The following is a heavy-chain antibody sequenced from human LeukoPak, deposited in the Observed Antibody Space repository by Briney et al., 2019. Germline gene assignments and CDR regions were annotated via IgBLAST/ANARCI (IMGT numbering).Heavy chain of an antibody. V-gene: IGHV4-59*01. J-gene: IGHJ4*02. Sequence: SETLSLTCTVSGGSISSYYWSWIRQPPGKGLEWIGYIYYSGSTNYNPSLKSRVTISVDTSKNQFSLKLSSVTAADTAMYYCARHADYDILTGIYPWVDYWGQGTLVTVSS. CDR3: ARHADYDILTGIYPWVDY. CDR2: IYYSGST. D-gene: IGHD3-9*01. CDR1: GGSISSYY.